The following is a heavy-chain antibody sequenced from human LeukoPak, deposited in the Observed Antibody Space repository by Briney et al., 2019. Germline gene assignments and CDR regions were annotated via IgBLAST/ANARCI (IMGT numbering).Heavy chain of an antibody. V-gene: IGHV4-4*07. CDR1: GGSISSYY. Sequence: KPSETLSLTCTVSGGSISSYYWSWIRQPAGEGLEWIGHIYSTGSTNYNPSLKSRVTLSVDRSKNQFSLRLNSVTAADTAVYYCARGDYGGNSRFDYWGQGTLVTVSS. J-gene: IGHJ4*02. CDR2: IYSTGST. CDR3: ARGDYGGNSRFDY. D-gene: IGHD4-23*01.